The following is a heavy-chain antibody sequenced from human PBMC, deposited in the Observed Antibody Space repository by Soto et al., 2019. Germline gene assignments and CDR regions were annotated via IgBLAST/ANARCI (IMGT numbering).Heavy chain of an antibody. CDR2: IYPSDSDT. CDR1: GNSFTNYW. J-gene: IGHJ5*02. Sequence: XDSLKVTWQCSGNSFTNYWIALVRQMPGKGLEYMGIIYPSDSDTRYSPSFQGQVTISADKSISTAYLQWSSLKASDTAIYYCARHRFYGDYSSNYFDPWGQGTLVTVTS. V-gene: IGHV5-51*01. CDR3: ARHRFYGDYSSNYFDP. D-gene: IGHD4-17*01.